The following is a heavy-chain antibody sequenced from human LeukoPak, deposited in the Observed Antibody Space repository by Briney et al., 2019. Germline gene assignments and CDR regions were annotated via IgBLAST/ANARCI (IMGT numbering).Heavy chain of an antibody. CDR3: ARDRGDYPNWFDP. D-gene: IGHD4-17*01. CDR1: GGSISSYY. V-gene: IGHV4-59*01. CDR2: IYYSGST. J-gene: IGHJ5*02. Sequence: SETLSLTCTVSGGSISSYYWSWIRQPPGKGLEWIGYIYYSGSTNYNPSLKSRVTISVDTSKNQFSLKLSSVTAADTAVYYCARDRGDYPNWFDPWGQGTLVTVSS.